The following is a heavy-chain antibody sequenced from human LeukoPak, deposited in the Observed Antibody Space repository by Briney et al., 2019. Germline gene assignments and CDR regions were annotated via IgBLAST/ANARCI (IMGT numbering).Heavy chain of an antibody. D-gene: IGHD3-9*01. Sequence: GGSLRLSCAASGFTFSSYAMSWVRQAPGKGLEWVSAISGSGGSTYYADSVKGRFTISRDNSKNTLYLQMNSLRAEDTAVYYCASRGFDWLISTGDYFDYWGQGTLVTVSS. CDR2: ISGSGGST. CDR3: ASRGFDWLISTGDYFDY. J-gene: IGHJ4*02. CDR1: GFTFSSYA. V-gene: IGHV3-23*01.